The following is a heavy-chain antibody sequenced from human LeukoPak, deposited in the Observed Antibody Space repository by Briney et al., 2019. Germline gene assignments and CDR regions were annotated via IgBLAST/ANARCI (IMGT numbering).Heavy chain of an antibody. Sequence: SETLSLTCIVSGGSIISSRFYWAWIRQPPGKGLEWIGTTFHSGSTQYNPPLESRVSTSADTSKNEFSLKLNSVTAADTGVYYCARHVASDLRTVVVTSDWYFDLWGRGTLVTVSS. CDR3: ARHVASDLRTVVVTSDWYFDL. CDR1: GGSIISSRFY. V-gene: IGHV4-39*01. CDR2: TFHSGST. D-gene: IGHD2-21*02. J-gene: IGHJ2*01.